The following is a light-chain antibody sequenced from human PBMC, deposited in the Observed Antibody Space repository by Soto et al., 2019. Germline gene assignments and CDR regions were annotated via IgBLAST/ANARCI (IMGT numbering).Light chain of an antibody. V-gene: IGKV3-20*01. CDR1: QKIRSDY. CDR2: GAS. CDR3: QQYGKPPPYT. J-gene: IGKJ2*01. Sequence: EIVLTQSPGTLSLSPGERATLSCRASQKIRSDYLAWFQQRPGQAPRLLIYGASNRASGIPDRFSGSGSGTDFALTISRLEPEDFAVYYCQQYGKPPPYTFGQGTKLEI.